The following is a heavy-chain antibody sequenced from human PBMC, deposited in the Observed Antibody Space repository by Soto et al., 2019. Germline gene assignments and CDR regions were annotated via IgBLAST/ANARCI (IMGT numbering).Heavy chain of an antibody. CDR3: ARAVGSSSLGGMGV. D-gene: IGHD6-6*01. CDR1: GGSISSSNYY. CDR2: ICYSWST. J-gene: IGHJ6*02. Sequence: SSETLSLPCTASGGSISSSNYYWVWIRQPPGKELGWIGSICYSWSTYYNPSLMSLVTISVATSKNQFSLKLSSGTAADTAVYYCARAVGSSSLGGMGVWGQGTKVTVSS. V-gene: IGHV4-39*01.